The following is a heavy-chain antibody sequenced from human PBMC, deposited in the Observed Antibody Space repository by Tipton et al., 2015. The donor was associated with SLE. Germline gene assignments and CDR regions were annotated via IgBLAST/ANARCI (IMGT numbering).Heavy chain of an antibody. J-gene: IGHJ3*02. CDR1: GGPISSSSYY. CDR3: ARDSNDAFDI. CDR2: IYYSGST. Sequence: TLSLTCTVSGGPISSSSYYWGWIRQPPGKGLEWIGSIYYSGSTYYNTSLKSRVTISIDMSKSQFSLKLNSVTAADTAVYYCARDSNDAFDIWGQGTMVTVSS. V-gene: IGHV4-39*02.